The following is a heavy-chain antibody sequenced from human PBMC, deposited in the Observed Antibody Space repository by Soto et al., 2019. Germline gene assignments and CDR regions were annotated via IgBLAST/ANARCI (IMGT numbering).Heavy chain of an antibody. CDR1: GGSISSSGYY. D-gene: IGHD3-3*01. J-gene: IGHJ3*02. Sequence: PSETLSLTCTVSGGSISSSGYYWGWIRQPPGKGLEWIGSIYYSGSTYYNPSLKSRITISVDTSKNQFSLKLSSVTAADTAVYYCARRTIFGVTDAFDIWGQGTMVTVSS. CDR2: IYYSGST. V-gene: IGHV4-39*01. CDR3: ARRTIFGVTDAFDI.